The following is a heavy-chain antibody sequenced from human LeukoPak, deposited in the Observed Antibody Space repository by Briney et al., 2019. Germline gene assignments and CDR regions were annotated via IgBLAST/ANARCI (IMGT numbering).Heavy chain of an antibody. Sequence: GGSLRLSCAASRFTFSDYYMSWIRQAPGKGLEWVSYISSSSSYTKYAYSVNGRFTISRDNAKKSLYLQMNCLRAEDTAVYYCARARGDSRGYIPYYFDYWGQGTLVTVCS. CDR1: RFTFSDYY. CDR2: ISSSSSYT. J-gene: IGHJ4*02. D-gene: IGHD3-22*01. V-gene: IGHV3-11*05. CDR3: ARARGDSRGYIPYYFDY.